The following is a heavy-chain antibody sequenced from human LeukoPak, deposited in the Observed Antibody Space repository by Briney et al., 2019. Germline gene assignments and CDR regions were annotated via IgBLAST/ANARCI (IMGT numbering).Heavy chain of an antibody. CDR1: GYTFTGYY. V-gene: IGHV1-2*02. J-gene: IGHJ4*02. CDR2: INPNSGGT. CDR3: ARWQLELLSATYDY. Sequence: GASVKVSCKASGYTFTGYYMHWVRQAPGQGLEWMGWINPNSGGTNYAQKFQGRVTMTRDTSISTAYMELSRLRSDDTAVYYCARWQLELLSATYDYWGQGTLVTVSS. D-gene: IGHD1-7*01.